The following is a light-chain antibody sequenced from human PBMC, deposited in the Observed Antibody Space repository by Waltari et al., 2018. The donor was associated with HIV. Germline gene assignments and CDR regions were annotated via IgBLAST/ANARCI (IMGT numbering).Light chain of an antibody. CDR2: GKN. Sequence: SSELTQDPAVSVALGQTVRITCQGDSLRSYYASRYPEKPGQAPVLVIYGKNNRPSGIPDRFSGSSSGNTASLTITGAQAEDEADYYCNSRDSSGVVFGGGTKLTVL. J-gene: IGLJ2*01. V-gene: IGLV3-19*01. CDR3: NSRDSSGVV. CDR1: SLRSYY.